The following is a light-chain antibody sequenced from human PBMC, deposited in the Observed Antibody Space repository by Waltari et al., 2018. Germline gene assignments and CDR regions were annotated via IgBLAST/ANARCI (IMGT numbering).Light chain of an antibody. J-gene: IGKJ2*01. CDR2: WAS. CDR1: QSVLYSSNNKNY. Sequence: DIVMTQSLDSLAVSLGERATINCKSSQSVLYSSNNKNYLAWYQQKPGQPPKLLIYWASTRESGVPDRFSGSGSGTDFTLTISSLQAEDVAVYYCQQYYSTQTFGQGTKLEIK. CDR3: QQYYSTQT. V-gene: IGKV4-1*01.